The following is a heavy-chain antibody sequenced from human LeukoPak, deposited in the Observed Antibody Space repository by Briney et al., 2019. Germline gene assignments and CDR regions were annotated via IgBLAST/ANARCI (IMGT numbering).Heavy chain of an antibody. Sequence: SVKVSCKASGGTFSSYTISWVRQAPGQGLEWMGRIIPILGIANYAQKFQGRVTITADKSTSTAYMELSSLRYEDTAVYYCARDPARGDYNNYYYYYYMDVWGKGTTVTVSS. CDR2: IIPILGIA. CDR3: ARDPARGDYNNYYYYYYMDV. J-gene: IGHJ6*03. D-gene: IGHD4-17*01. V-gene: IGHV1-69*04. CDR1: GGTFSSYT.